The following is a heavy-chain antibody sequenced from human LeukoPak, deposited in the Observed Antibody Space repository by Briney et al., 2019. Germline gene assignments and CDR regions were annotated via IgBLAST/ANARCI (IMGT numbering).Heavy chain of an antibody. D-gene: IGHD6-19*01. Sequence: SLKVSCKASGDTFSSFSISWVRHSPGQGLEWMGGVFPIFGTANNAQKLQGRVTITADESTSTAYMELNSLRSEDTAVYYCARGVGSGWTDYYYYYYIDVWGKGTMVTVSS. CDR2: VFPIFGTA. CDR1: GDTFSSFS. J-gene: IGHJ6*03. V-gene: IGHV1-69*01. CDR3: ARGVGSGWTDYYYYYYIDV.